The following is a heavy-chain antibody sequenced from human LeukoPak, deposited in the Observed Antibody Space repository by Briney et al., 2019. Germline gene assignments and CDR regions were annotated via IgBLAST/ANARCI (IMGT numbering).Heavy chain of an antibody. D-gene: IGHD6-13*01. CDR1: GGSFSGYY. CDR2: INHSGST. Sequence: PSETLSLTCAVYGGSFSGYYWSWIRQPPGKGLEWIGEINHSGSTNYNPSLKSRVTILVDTSKNQFSLKLSSVTAADTAVYYCARVRQQLVPAYFDYWGQGTLVTVSS. CDR3: ARVRQQLVPAYFDY. V-gene: IGHV4-34*01. J-gene: IGHJ4*02.